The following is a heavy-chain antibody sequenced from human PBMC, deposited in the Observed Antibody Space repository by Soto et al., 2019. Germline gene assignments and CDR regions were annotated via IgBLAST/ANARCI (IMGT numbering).Heavy chain of an antibody. Sequence: EVQLVESGGGLVQPGGSLRLSCAASGFTFSSYSRNWVRQAPGKGLEWVSYISSSSSTIYYADSVKGRFTISRDNAKNSLYLQMNSLRAEDTAVYYCASDQWIQLWDNWYFDLWGRGTLFTVSS. CDR1: GFTFSSYS. CDR3: ASDQWIQLWDNWYFDL. V-gene: IGHV3-48*01. CDR2: ISSSSSTI. D-gene: IGHD5-18*01. J-gene: IGHJ2*01.